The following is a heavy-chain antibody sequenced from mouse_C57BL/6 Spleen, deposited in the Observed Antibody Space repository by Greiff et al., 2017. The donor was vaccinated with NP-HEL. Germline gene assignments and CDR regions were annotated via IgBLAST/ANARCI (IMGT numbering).Heavy chain of an antibody. CDR2: IYPGDGDT. CDR3: AKIYGSSYAMDY. V-gene: IGHV1-82*01. CDR1: GYAFSSSW. Sequence: VQLQQSGPELVKPGASVKISCKASGYAFSSSWMNWVKQRPGKGLEWIGRIYPGDGDTNYNGKFKGKATLTADKSSSTAYMQLSSLTSEDSAVYFCAKIYGSSYAMDYWGQGTSVTVSS. J-gene: IGHJ4*01. D-gene: IGHD1-1*01.